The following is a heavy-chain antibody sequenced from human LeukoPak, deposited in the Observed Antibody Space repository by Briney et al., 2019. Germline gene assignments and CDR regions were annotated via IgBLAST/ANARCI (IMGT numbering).Heavy chain of an antibody. Sequence: SETLSLTCTVSGGSISSSSYYWGWIRQPPGKGLEWIGSIYYSGSTYYNPSLKSRVTISVDTSKNQFSLKLSSVTAADTAVYYCARDLYYDSSGYNDYWGQGTLVTVSS. V-gene: IGHV4-39*07. CDR1: GGSISSSSYY. J-gene: IGHJ4*02. CDR2: IYYSGST. D-gene: IGHD3-22*01. CDR3: ARDLYYDSSGYNDY.